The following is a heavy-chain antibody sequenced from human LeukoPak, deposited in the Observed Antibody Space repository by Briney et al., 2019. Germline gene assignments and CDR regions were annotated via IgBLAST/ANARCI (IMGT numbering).Heavy chain of an antibody. V-gene: IGHV3-30*04. CDR1: GFTFSSYA. Sequence: PGGSLRLSCAASGFTFSSYAVHWVRQAPGKGLEWVAVISYDGSNKYYADSVKGRFTISRDNSKNTLYLQMNSLRAEDTAVYYCARNTAMSYWGQGTLVTVSS. CDR3: ARNTAMSY. CDR2: ISYDGSNK. J-gene: IGHJ4*02. D-gene: IGHD5-18*01.